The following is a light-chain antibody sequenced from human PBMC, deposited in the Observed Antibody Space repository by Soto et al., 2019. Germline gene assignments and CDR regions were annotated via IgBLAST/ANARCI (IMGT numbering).Light chain of an antibody. V-gene: IGLV2-11*01. Sequence: QSVLTQPRSVSGSPGQSVTISCTGTSSDVGGYNYVSWYQQHPGKAPKLMIYDVSKRPSGVPDRFSGSKSGNTASLTISGLQAGDEADYYCCSYAGSYVVFGGGTKLTVL. CDR2: DVS. J-gene: IGLJ2*01. CDR1: SSDVGGYNY. CDR3: CSYAGSYVV.